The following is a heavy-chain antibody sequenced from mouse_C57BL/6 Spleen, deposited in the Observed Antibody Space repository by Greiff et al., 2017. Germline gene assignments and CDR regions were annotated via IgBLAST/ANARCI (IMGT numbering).Heavy chain of an antibody. CDR3: ASDYYGSSYDYYAMDY. Sequence: VQLQQSVAELVRPGASVKLSCTASGFNIKNTYMHWVKQRPEQGLEWIGRIDPTNGNTTYAPKFPGKATITADTSSNTAYLQLRSLTSVDTAISYCASDYYGSSYDYYAMDYWGQGTSVTVSS. J-gene: IGHJ4*01. D-gene: IGHD1-1*01. CDR2: IDPTNGNT. V-gene: IGHV14-3*01. CDR1: GFNIKNTY.